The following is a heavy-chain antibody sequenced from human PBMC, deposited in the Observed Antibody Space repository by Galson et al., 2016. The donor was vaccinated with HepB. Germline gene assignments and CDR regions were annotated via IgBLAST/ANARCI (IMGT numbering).Heavy chain of an antibody. CDR2: FYYTGRK. CDR3: ASWLGGPVGATTRGFDF. D-gene: IGHD1-26*01. Sequence: ETLSLTCTVSGGSINNPDYYWGWIRQPPGKGLEYIASFYYTGRKYYNPSLRSRVTVSADTSKNQFSLKMTSVSAADTSLYYCASWLGGPVGATTRGFDFWGQGTLVTVSS. J-gene: IGHJ4*02. CDR1: GGSINNPDYY. V-gene: IGHV4-39*01.